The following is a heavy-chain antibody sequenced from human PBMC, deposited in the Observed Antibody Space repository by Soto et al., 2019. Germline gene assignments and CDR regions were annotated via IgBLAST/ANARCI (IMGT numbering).Heavy chain of an antibody. CDR2: IYYMGRT. V-gene: IGHV4-59*01. CDR1: GSLSTYY. D-gene: IGHD2-8*02. Sequence: SSGNLSLTCTVGSLSTYYWDWTRQPPGKGLEWIGYIYYMGRTNYNSSLKSRVTISIDTSKNQFSLKLSSVTAADTAVYYCARGGGVYYFDYWGQGTLVTVSS. CDR3: ARGGGVYYFDY. J-gene: IGHJ4*02.